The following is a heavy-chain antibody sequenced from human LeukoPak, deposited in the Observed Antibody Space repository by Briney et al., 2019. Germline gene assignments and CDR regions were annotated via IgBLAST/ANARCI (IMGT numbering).Heavy chain of an antibody. V-gene: IGHV3-23*01. CDR1: GFTFSDYY. Sequence: GGSLRLSCAASGFTFSDYYMSWIRQAPGKGLEWVSAISGSGGSTYYADSVKGRFTISRDNSKNTLYLQMNSLRAEDTAVYYCAKDLTTVTTQGDYWGQGTLVTVSS. CDR3: AKDLTTVTTQGDY. CDR2: ISGSGGST. D-gene: IGHD4-17*01. J-gene: IGHJ4*02.